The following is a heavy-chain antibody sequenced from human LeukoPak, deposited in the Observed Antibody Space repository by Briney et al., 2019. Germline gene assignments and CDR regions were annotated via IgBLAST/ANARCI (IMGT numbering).Heavy chain of an antibody. Sequence: GGSLRLSCAASGFTVSSDHMTWVRQAPGKGLEWVSVIYSGGSTFYADSVKGRFTISRDNSKNTLYLQMNSLRAEDTAVYYCARDRASGWYIDFWGRGTLVTVSS. CDR1: GFTVSSDH. CDR2: IYSGGST. V-gene: IGHV3-53*01. J-gene: IGHJ2*01. CDR3: ARDRASGWYIDF. D-gene: IGHD3-10*01.